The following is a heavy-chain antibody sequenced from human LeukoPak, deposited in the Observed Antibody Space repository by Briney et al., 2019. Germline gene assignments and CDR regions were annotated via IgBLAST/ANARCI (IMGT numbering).Heavy chain of an antibody. CDR2: IRSKANSYAT. D-gene: IGHD3-10*01. CDR1: GFTFSGSA. J-gene: IGHJ4*02. CDR3: ARGGASYYYGSGSSY. Sequence: PGGSLRLSCAASGFTFSGSAMHWVRQASGKGLEWVGRIRSKANSYATVYAASVKGRFTISRDNSKNTLYLQMNSLRAEDTAVYYCARGGASYYYGSGSSYWGQGTLVTVSS. V-gene: IGHV3-73*01.